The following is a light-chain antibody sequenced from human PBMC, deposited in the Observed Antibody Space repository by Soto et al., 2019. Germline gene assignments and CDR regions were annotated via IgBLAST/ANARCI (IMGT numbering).Light chain of an antibody. CDR3: QQYYCYPLT. Sequence: DIQMTQSPSTLSASVGDRVTITCRASQSISSWLAWYQQKPGKAPKLLIYKASSLESGVPSRFSGSGSGTEFTLTISSLQPDDFATYYCQQYYCYPLTFGGGTKVEIK. CDR1: QSISSW. V-gene: IGKV1-5*03. CDR2: KAS. J-gene: IGKJ4*01.